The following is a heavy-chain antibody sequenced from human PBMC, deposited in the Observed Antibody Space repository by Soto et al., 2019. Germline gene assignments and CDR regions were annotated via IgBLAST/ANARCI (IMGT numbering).Heavy chain of an antibody. CDR3: ARDPSSSGLLYYYYGMDV. CDR2: ISAYNGNT. Sequence: QVQLVQSGAEVKKPGASVKVSCKASGYTFTSYGISWVRQAPGQGLEWMGWISAYNGNTNYAQKLQGRVTMTTDTSTSTAYMDLRSLRSDDTAVYYCARDPSSSGLLYYYYGMDVWGQGTTVTVSS. D-gene: IGHD3-22*01. J-gene: IGHJ6*02. CDR1: GYTFTSYG. V-gene: IGHV1-18*01.